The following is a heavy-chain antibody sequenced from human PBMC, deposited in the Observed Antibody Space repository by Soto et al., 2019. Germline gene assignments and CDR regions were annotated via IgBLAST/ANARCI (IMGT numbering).Heavy chain of an antibody. J-gene: IGHJ4*02. Sequence: PGGSLRLSCVASGFTFSDFTMNWVRQAPGKGLEWVSSISKSSSYMYYADSVKGRFAISRDNAQNSLYLQMNSLRAEDTAVYYCARDLTPYYFASWGQGTLVTVSS. CDR3: ARDLTPYYFAS. CDR2: ISKSSSYM. CDR1: GFTFSDFT. V-gene: IGHV3-21*01.